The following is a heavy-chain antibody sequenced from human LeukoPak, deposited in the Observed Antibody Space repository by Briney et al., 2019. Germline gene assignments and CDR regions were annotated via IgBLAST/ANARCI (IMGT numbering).Heavy chain of an antibody. Sequence: PGGSLRLSCAACGVTFSDYYMSWIRQAPGKGLEWVSYISSSSSYTNYADSVKGRFTISRDDAKNSLYLQMNSLRAEDTAVYYCARDYYGSGRTLIFDYWGQGTLVTVSS. CDR3: ARDYYGSGRTLIFDY. CDR2: ISSSSSYT. D-gene: IGHD3-10*01. CDR1: GVTFSDYY. V-gene: IGHV3-11*05. J-gene: IGHJ4*02.